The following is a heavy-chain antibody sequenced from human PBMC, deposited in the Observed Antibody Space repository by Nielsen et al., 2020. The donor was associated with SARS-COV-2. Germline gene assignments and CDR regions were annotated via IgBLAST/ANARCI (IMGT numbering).Heavy chain of an antibody. D-gene: IGHD6-13*01. J-gene: IGHJ3*02. CDR2: ISSSGSTI. V-gene: IGHV3-48*03. Sequence: GGSLRLSCAASGFTFSSYEMNWVRQAPGKGLEWVSYISSSGSTIYYADSVKGRFTISRDNAKNSLYLQMNSLRAEDTAVYYCARGRSYSSSWFGNDAFDIWGQGTMVTVSS. CDR3: ARGRSYSSSWFGNDAFDI. CDR1: GFTFSSYE.